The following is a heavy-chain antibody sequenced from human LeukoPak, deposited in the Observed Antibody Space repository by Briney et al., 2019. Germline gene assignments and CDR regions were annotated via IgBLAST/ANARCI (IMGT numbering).Heavy chain of an antibody. J-gene: IGHJ5*02. CDR1: GGSISSYY. D-gene: IGHD6-19*01. Sequence: SETLSLTCTVSGGSISSYYWSWIRQPPGKGLEWIGYIYYSGSTNYNPSLKSRVTISVDTSKTQFSLKLSSVTAADTAVYYCARGGDSSGWYGSYNWFDPWGQGTLVTVSS. V-gene: IGHV4-59*01. CDR3: ARGGDSSGWYGSYNWFDP. CDR2: IYYSGST.